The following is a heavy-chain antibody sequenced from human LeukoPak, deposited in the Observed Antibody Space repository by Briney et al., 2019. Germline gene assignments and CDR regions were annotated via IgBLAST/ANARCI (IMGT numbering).Heavy chain of an antibody. CDR3: ARSYGAYDAFDI. V-gene: IGHV3-66*01. CDR2: IYSGGST. J-gene: IGHJ3*02. Sequence: GGSLRLSCAASGFTFSSYAMSWVRQAPGKGLEWVSVIYSGGSTYYADSVKGRFTISRDNSKNTLYLQMNSLRAEDTAVYYCARSYGAYDAFDIWGQGTMVTVSS. D-gene: IGHD4-17*01. CDR1: GFTFSSYA.